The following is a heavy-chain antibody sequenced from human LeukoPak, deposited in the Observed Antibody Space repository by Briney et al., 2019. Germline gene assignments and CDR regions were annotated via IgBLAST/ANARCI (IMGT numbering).Heavy chain of an antibody. CDR3: RGPLW. V-gene: IGHV3-72*01. D-gene: IGHD3-10*01. J-gene: IGHJ4*02. CDR1: GFTFSDHY. Sequence: PGGSLRLSCAASGFTFSDHYMDWVRQAPGKGLEWVGRTRNKANSYTTEYAASVKGGFTISRDDSKNSLYLQMNSLKTEDTAVYYCRGPLWWGQGTLVTVSS. CDR2: TRNKANSYTT.